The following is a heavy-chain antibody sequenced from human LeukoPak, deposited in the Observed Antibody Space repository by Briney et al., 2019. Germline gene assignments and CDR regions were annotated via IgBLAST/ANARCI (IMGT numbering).Heavy chain of an antibody. CDR2: IYSGGRI. Sequence: SETLSLTCTVSGGSFGGDYYWAWIRPPPGKGLERIGSIYSGGRIYYNPSLKSRVSISIDTSNNDLSLKVTSVTAADTAGYYCARAPWAYGNYVHAFDIWGQGTMVTVSS. J-gene: IGHJ3*02. V-gene: IGHV4-39*07. D-gene: IGHD4-11*01. CDR1: GGSFGGDYY. CDR3: ARAPWAYGNYVHAFDI.